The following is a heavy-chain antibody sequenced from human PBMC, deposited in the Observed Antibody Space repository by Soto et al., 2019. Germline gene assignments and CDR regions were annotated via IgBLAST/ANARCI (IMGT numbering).Heavy chain of an antibody. V-gene: IGHV1-69*06. D-gene: IGHD3-22*01. CDR1: GGIFGSHG. J-gene: IGHJ3*01. CDR2: FIPIFRTL. Sequence: QVQLIQSEAEVKKPGSSVWVSCTASGGIFGSHGFSWVRQAPGQRLEWVGGFIPIFRTLTYTDKFQARERSAADKSTNTVYLDLSSLTSEDTAVYYCVRDRRIYYSDPHDEFVASEYEVWGQGTMVSVSS. CDR3: VRDRRIYYSDPHDEFVASEYEV.